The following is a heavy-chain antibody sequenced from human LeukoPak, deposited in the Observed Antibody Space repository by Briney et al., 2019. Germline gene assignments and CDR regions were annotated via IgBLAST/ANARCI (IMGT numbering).Heavy chain of an antibody. D-gene: IGHD3-22*01. V-gene: IGHV1-18*01. Sequence: ASVKVSCKASGYTFTSYGISWVRQAPGQGLEWMGWISAYNGNTNYAQKLQGRVTMTTDTSTSTAYMELRSLRSDDTAVYYCARDRSLTYYYDSSGYSIDYWGQGTLVTVSS. CDR1: GYTFTSYG. J-gene: IGHJ4*02. CDR3: ARDRSLTYYYDSSGYSIDY. CDR2: ISAYNGNT.